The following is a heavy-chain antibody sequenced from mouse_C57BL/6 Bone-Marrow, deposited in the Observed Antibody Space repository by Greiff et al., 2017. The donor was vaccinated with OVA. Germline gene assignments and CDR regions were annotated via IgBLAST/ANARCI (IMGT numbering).Heavy chain of an antibody. CDR3: TSTVVENWYFDV. CDR1: GYTFTSYW. J-gene: IGHJ1*03. V-gene: IGHV1-5*01. D-gene: IGHD1-1*01. CDR2: IYPGNSDT. Sequence: VQLQQSGTVLARPGASVKMSCKTSGYTFTSYWMHWVKQRPGQGLEWIGAIYPGNSDTSYNQKFKGKAKLTAVTSASTAYMELSSLTNEDSAVYYCTSTVVENWYFDVWGTGTTVTVSS.